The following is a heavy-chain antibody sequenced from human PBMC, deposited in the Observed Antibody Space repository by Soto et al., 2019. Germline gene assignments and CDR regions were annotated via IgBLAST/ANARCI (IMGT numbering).Heavy chain of an antibody. J-gene: IGHJ4*02. CDR1: GFTFTSSA. CDR3: AADPVYYDSSGYYYHADY. V-gene: IGHV1-58*01. Sequence: SVKVSCKASGFTFTSSAVQWVRQARGQRLEWIGWIVVGSGNTNYAQKFQERVTITRDMSTSTAYMELSSLRSEDTAVYYCAADPVYYDSSGYYYHADYWGQGTLVTVSS. CDR2: IVVGSGNT. D-gene: IGHD3-22*01.